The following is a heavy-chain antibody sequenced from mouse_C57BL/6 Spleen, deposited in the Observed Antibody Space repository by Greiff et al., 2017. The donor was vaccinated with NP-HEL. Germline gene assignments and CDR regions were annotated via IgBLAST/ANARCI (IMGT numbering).Heavy chain of an antibody. CDR2: ITPSNGGT. D-gene: IGHD2-2*01. Sequence: QVQLQQPGTELVKPGASVKLSCKASGYTFTSYWMHWVKQRPGHGLEWIGNITPSNGGTNYIEKFKSKATLTVDKSSSTAYMQRSSLASEDSAVYYCASYRFGYDYCDYWGQGTTLTVSS. CDR1: GYTFTSYW. J-gene: IGHJ2*01. V-gene: IGHV1-53*01. CDR3: ASYRFGYDYCDY.